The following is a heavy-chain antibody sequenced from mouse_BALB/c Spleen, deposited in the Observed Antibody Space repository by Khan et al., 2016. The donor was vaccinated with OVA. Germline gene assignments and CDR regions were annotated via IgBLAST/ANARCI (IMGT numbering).Heavy chain of an antibody. V-gene: IGHV1-5*01. D-gene: IGHD4-1*01. CDR2: IYPGNTDT. Sequence: VRLQQSGTVLTRPGASVKMSCKASGYTFTSYWMHWVKQRPGQGLEWIGDIYPGNTDTNYNQKFKGKAKLTAVTSTSTAYMELSSLTNEDSAVYYCTRRSWDFAWFAYWGQGTLVTVSA. J-gene: IGHJ3*01. CDR1: GYTFTSYW. CDR3: TRRSWDFAWFAY.